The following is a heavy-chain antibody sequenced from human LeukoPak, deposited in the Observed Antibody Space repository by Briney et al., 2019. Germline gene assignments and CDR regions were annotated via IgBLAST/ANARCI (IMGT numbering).Heavy chain of an antibody. CDR1: GGSFSGYY. J-gene: IGHJ6*03. V-gene: IGHV4-34*01. CDR2: INHSGST. CDR3: AREANYYYYYMDV. Sequence: SETLSLTCAVYGGSFSGYYWSWIRQPPGKGLEWIGEINHSGSTNYNPSLKSRVTISVDTSKNQFSLKLSSVTAADTAVYYRAREANYYYYYMDVWGKGTTVTISS. D-gene: IGHD5-12*01.